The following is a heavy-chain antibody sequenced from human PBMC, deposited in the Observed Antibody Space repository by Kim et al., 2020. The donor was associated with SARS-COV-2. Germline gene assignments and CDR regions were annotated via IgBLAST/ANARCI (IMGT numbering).Heavy chain of an antibody. CDR1: GFTFSSYW. V-gene: IGHV3-7*03. CDR3: AREMVGAAAGYDY. D-gene: IGHD6-13*01. Sequence: GGSLRLSCAASGFTFSSYWMSWVRQAPGKGLEWVANIKQDGSEKYYVDSVKGRFTISRDNAKNSLYLQMNSLRAEDTAVYYCAREMVGAAAGYDYWGQGTLVTVSS. J-gene: IGHJ4*02. CDR2: IKQDGSEK.